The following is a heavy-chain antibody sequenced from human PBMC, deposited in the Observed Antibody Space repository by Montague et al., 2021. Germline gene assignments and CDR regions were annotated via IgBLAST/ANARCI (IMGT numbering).Heavy chain of an antibody. J-gene: IGHJ5*02. CDR1: GASITSNIYY. CDR3: ARVFSSWYVGWFDP. Sequence: SEPLSLTCTVSGASITSNIYYWGWIRQSPGKGLEWIGSIYYSGNSFYQPSLKSRITMAVDTSKNQFSLKLSSVTAADTAIYYCARVFSSWYVGWFDPWGQGTLVTVSS. CDR2: IYYSGNS. D-gene: IGHD6-13*01. V-gene: IGHV4-39*07.